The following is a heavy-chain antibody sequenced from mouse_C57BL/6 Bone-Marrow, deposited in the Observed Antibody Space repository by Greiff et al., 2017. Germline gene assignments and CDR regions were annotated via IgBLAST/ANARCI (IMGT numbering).Heavy chain of an antibody. V-gene: IGHV3-6*01. CDR2: ISYDGSN. D-gene: IGHD2-5*01. Sequence: EVQLVESGPGLVKPSQSLSLTCSVTGYSITSGYYWNWIRQFPGNKLEWMGYISYDGSNKYNPSLKNRISITRDTSTNQLFLKLNTVTTEDTATYYGARHYSNYFLWGQGTSVTVSS. CDR3: ARHYSNYFL. CDR1: GYSITSGYY. J-gene: IGHJ4*01.